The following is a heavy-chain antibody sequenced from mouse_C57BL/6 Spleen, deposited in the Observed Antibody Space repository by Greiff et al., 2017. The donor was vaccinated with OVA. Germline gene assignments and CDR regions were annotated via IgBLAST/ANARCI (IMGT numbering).Heavy chain of an antibody. CDR2: ISSGGSYT. D-gene: IGHD1-1*01. CDR1: GFTFSSYG. V-gene: IGHV5-6*02. J-gene: IGHJ2*01. Sequence: DVMLVESGGDLVKPGGSLKLSCAASGFTFSSYGMSWVRQTPDKRLEWVATISSGGSYTYYPASVKGRFTISRDNAKNTLYLQMSSLKSENTAMYYCASLITTAYYFDYWGQGTTLTVSS. CDR3: ASLITTAYYFDY.